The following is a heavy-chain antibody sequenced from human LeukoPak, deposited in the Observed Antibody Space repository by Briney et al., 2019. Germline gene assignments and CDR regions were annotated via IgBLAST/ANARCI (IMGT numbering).Heavy chain of an antibody. CDR1: GYSFTSYW. J-gene: IGHJ4*02. CDR3: ATLVGYGFFFDC. CDR2: IYSGYSDT. V-gene: IGHV5-51*04. Sequence: ESLKIYFNGSGYSFTSYWIGWVRPVPRKGLEYMGSIYSGYSDTRYSPSFQCQVTISADKPIITAYLHWSSLKASDTAMYYCATLVGYGFFFDCWGQGTLVTVS. D-gene: IGHD3-10*01.